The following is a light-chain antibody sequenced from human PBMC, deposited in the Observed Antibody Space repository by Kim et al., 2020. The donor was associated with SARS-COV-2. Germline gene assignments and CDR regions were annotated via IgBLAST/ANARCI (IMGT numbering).Light chain of an antibody. J-gene: IGKJ2*01. V-gene: IGKV3D-7*01. CDR3: QQDYNLPMYT. CDR1: QSVSSSY. Sequence: PGVRVTLSCRASQSVSSSYLTWYQQKPGQAPRLLIYGASTRATGIPARFSGSGSGTDFTLTISSLQPEDFAVYYCQQDYNLPMYTFGQGTKLEIK. CDR2: GAS.